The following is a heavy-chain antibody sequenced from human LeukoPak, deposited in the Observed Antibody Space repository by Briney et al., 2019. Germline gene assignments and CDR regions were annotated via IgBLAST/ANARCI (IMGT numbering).Heavy chain of an antibody. Sequence: GGSLRLSCAASGFTFSSYATNWVRQAPGKGLEWVSAISGSGGSTYYADSVKGRFTISRDNSKNTLYLQMNSLRAEDTAVYYCAKGQLFDGSRHRHYFDYWGQGTLVTVSS. CDR1: GFTFSSYA. CDR2: ISGSGGST. J-gene: IGHJ4*02. D-gene: IGHD3-9*01. CDR3: AKGQLFDGSRHRHYFDY. V-gene: IGHV3-23*01.